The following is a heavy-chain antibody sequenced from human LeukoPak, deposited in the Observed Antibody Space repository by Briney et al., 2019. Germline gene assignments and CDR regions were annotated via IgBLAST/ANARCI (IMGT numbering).Heavy chain of an antibody. D-gene: IGHD3-22*01. CDR3: AREPDSSGYYYVDY. CDR1: GGTFSSYA. V-gene: IGHV1-69*04. J-gene: IGHJ4*02. CDR2: IIPILGIA. Sequence: SVKVSCKASGGTFSSYAISWGRQAPGQGLEWMGRIIPILGIANYAQKFQGRVTITADKSTSTAYMELSSLRSEDTAVYYCAREPDSSGYYYVDYWGQGTLVTVSS.